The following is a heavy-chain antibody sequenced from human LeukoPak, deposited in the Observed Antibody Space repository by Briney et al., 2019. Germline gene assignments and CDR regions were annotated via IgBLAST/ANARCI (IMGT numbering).Heavy chain of an antibody. Sequence: GGSLRLSCAASGFTFSSYSMNWVRQAPGKGLEWVSSISSSSYIYYADSVKGRFTISRDNAKNSLYLQMNSLRAEDTAVYYCARLRGTWPAFDYWGQGTLVTVSS. CDR1: GFTFSSYS. V-gene: IGHV3-21*01. CDR2: ISSSSYI. J-gene: IGHJ4*02. D-gene: IGHD1-1*01. CDR3: ARLRGTWPAFDY.